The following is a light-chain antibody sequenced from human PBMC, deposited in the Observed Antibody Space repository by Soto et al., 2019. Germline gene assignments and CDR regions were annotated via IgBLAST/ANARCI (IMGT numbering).Light chain of an antibody. V-gene: IGKV1-5*01. CDR2: DAS. CDR3: QQYTNNNSLWM. CDR1: HTISTW. J-gene: IGKJ1*01. Sequence: DIQVTQSPPTLSASVGDRVTITCRASHTISTWMAWYQQKPGKAPKLLVYDASTLQSGVASRFSGSGSGTEFTLIISGLQPDDSATYYCQQYTNNNSLWMFGRGIKVDI.